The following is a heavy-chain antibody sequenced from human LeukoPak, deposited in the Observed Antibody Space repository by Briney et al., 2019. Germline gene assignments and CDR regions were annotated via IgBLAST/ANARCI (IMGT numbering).Heavy chain of an antibody. Sequence: PGGSLRLSCAASGFTFSSYGMHWVRQAPGKGLEWVAVIWYDGSNKYYADSVKGRFTISRDNSKNTPYLQMNSLRAEDTAVYYCARDYCGGDCYSFDPWGQGTLVTVSS. CDR3: ARDYCGGDCYSFDP. V-gene: IGHV3-33*01. D-gene: IGHD2-21*01. J-gene: IGHJ5*02. CDR1: GFTFSSYG. CDR2: IWYDGSNK.